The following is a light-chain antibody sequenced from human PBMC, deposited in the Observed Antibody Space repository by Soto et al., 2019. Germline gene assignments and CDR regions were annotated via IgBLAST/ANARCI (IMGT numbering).Light chain of an antibody. V-gene: IGKV3-11*01. CDR2: DAS. Sequence: EIVLAQSPDTLSLSTGERATLSCRASQSVSSYLAWYQQKGGQAPRLLIYDASNRATGIPARFSGSGSGTDFTLTISSLEPEDFAVYYCQHRSDWPTFGGGTKVDIK. CDR3: QHRSDWPT. J-gene: IGKJ4*01. CDR1: QSVSSY.